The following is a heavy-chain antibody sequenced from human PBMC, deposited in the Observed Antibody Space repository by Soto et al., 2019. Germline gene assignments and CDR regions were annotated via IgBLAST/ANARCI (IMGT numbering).Heavy chain of an antibody. CDR1: GGSITNAAYY. Sequence: QLQLQESGPGLVKPSETLSLTCTVSGGSITNAAYYWAWIRQPPGKGLEWIGSMYYSGSTYINPSLRSRLTISVDTSDNQLSLRLSSVTAADTALYSCASGFGAAGTTDYWGQGTLVTVSS. CDR3: ASGFGAAGTTDY. D-gene: IGHD1-1*01. CDR2: MYYSGST. V-gene: IGHV4-39*01. J-gene: IGHJ4*02.